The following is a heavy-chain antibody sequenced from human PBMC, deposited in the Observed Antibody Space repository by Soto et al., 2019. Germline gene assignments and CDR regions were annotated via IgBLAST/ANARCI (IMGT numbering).Heavy chain of an antibody. J-gene: IGHJ5*01. CDR3: GRSGDHYGSHIDS. CDR2: INHGGNT. V-gene: IGHV4-38-2*01. Sequence: SETLSLTCGVSGYSITSGYYLCWSRQPPGKRLEWIGSINHGGNTFYNPSLRSRVTFSVDTSKNQASLRLNSVTAADTAVYYCGRSGDHYGSHIDSWGQGTLVTVSS. D-gene: IGHD3-16*01. CDR1: GYSITSGYY.